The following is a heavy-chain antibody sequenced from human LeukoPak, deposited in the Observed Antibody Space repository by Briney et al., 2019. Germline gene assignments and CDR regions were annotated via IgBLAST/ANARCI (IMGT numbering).Heavy chain of an antibody. D-gene: IGHD3-22*01. CDR1: GGSISSYS. V-gene: IGHV4-4*07. J-gene: IGHJ4*02. CDR2: IYTSGST. CDR3: ARSRPTYYYDSSPLYYFEY. Sequence: SETLSLTCTVSGGSISSYSWSWIRQPAGKGLEWIGRIYTSGSTNYNPSLMSRVTMSVDTSKNRFSLKLNSVTAADTAVYYCARSRPTYYYDSSPLYYFEYWGQGTLVTVSS.